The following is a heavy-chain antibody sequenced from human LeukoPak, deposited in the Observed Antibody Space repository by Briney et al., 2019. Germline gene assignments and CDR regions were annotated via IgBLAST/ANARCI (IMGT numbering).Heavy chain of an antibody. CDR2: ISGSSSYI. J-gene: IGHJ6*03. Sequence: MTGGSLRLSCAASGFTFSSYSMNWVRQAPGKGLEWVSSISGSSSYIYYADSVKGRFTISRDNAKNSLYLQMNSLRAEDTAVYYCARDKAAAGMNYYYYMDVWGKGTTVTISS. CDR3: ARDKAAAGMNYYYYMDV. D-gene: IGHD6-13*01. CDR1: GFTFSSYS. V-gene: IGHV3-21*04.